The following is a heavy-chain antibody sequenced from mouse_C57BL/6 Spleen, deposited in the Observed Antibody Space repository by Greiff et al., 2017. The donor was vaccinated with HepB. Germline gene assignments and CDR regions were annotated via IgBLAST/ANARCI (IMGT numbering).Heavy chain of an antibody. CDR1: GYTFTSYW. CDR2: IHPNSGST. Sequence: QVQLQQPGAELVKPGASVKLSCKASGYTFTSYWMHWVKQRPGQGLEWIGMIHPNSGSTNYNEKFKSKATLTVDKSSSTAYMQLSSLTSEDSAVYYCARWGDGSSYYFGYWGQGTTLTVSS. J-gene: IGHJ2*01. CDR3: ARWGDGSSYYFGY. V-gene: IGHV1-64*01. D-gene: IGHD1-1*01.